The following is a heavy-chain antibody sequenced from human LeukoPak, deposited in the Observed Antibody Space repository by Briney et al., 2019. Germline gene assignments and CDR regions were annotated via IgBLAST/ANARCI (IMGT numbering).Heavy chain of an antibody. CDR2: ISIYNGNT. Sequence: ASVKVSCKASGXTFTSYAITWVRQAPXXXXXXXGWISIYNGNTNYAQKFQGRVTMTTDTSTSTAYMDLSSLRSDDTAVYYCARDFGWFGDLSSSGWFDPWGQGTLVTVSS. J-gene: IGHJ5*02. CDR1: GXTFTSYA. D-gene: IGHD3-10*01. V-gene: IGHV1-18*01. CDR3: ARDFGWFGDLSSSGWFDP.